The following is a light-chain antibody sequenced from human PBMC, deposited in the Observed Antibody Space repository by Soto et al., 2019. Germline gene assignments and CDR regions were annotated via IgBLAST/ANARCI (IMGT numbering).Light chain of an antibody. CDR1: SSDVGSYNR. CDR3: SSFTTSSTDV. Sequence: QSALTQPPSVSGSPGQSVAISCSGTSSDVGSYNRVSWYQQPPGTAPKLMIYDVSNRPSGVPDRFSGSKSGNTASLTISGLQAEDEADYYCSSFTTSSTDVVGTGTKVTVL. CDR2: DVS. J-gene: IGLJ1*01. V-gene: IGLV2-18*02.